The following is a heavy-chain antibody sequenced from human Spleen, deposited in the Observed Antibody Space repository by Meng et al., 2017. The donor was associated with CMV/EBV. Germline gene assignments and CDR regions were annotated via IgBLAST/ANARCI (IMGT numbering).Heavy chain of an antibody. V-gene: IGHV3-20*04. J-gene: IGHJ4*02. CDR1: GFTFDDYG. Sequence: GESLKISCAASGFTFDDYGMSWVRQAPGKGLEWVSGINWNGGSTGYADSVKGRFTISRDNAKNTLYLQMSSLRDDDTAVYYCARIERAKRERPFDYWGQGTLVTVSS. D-gene: IGHD1-1*01. CDR3: ARIERAKRERPFDY. CDR2: INWNGGST.